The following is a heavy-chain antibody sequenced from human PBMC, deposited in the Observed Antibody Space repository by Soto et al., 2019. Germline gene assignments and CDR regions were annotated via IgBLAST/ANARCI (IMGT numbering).Heavy chain of an antibody. D-gene: IGHD3-22*01. CDR2: SNGDGSST. V-gene: IGHV3-74*01. J-gene: IGHJ6*02. Sequence: EVQLVESGGGLVQPGGSLRLSCAASGFTFSSYWMHWVRQAPGMGLVWVSRSNGDGSSTTYADSVKGRFTISGDNAKNTLYLQMNSLRPEDTAVYYCARAIAYYGMDVWGQGTTVTVSS. CDR3: ARAIAYYGMDV. CDR1: GFTFSSYW.